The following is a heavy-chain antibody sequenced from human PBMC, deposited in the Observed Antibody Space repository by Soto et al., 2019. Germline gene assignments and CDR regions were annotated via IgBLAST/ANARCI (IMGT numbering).Heavy chain of an antibody. CDR3: ARDRGWNTGWFDP. CDR2: IYSGGST. D-gene: IGHD3-10*01. V-gene: IGHV3-53*01. CDR1: GFTVSSHY. J-gene: IGHJ5*02. Sequence: VPLVASGGGLIQPGGSLRLSCAASGFTVSSHYLSWVRQAPGQGLECVSIIYSGGSTYYADSVKGRFTISRDNSKNTLYLQMNSLRAEDTAVYYCARDRGWNTGWFDPWGQGTLVTVSS.